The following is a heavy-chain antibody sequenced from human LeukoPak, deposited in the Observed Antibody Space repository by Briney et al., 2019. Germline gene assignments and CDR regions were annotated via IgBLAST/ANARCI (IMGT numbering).Heavy chain of an antibody. CDR2: IYSGGST. V-gene: IGHV3-66*01. J-gene: IGHJ4*02. CDR3: ARDYYGSGGYYVDY. D-gene: IGHD3-10*01. Sequence: GGSLRLSCAASGFTVSSNYMSWVRQAPGKGLDWVSVIYSGGSTYYADSVKGRLTISRDNSKNTVHLQMNSLRAEDTAVYYCARDYYGSGGYYVDYWGQGTLVTVSS. CDR1: GFTVSSNY.